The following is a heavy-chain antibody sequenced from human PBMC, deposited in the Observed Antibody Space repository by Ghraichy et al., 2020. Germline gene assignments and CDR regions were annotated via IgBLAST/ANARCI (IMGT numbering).Heavy chain of an antibody. CDR2: ISSSGSTI. CDR1: GFTFSDYY. V-gene: IGHV3-11*01. D-gene: IGHD1-26*01. Sequence: GGSLRLSCAASGFTFSDYYMSWIRQAPGKGLEWVSYISSSGSTIYYADSVKGRFTISRDNAKNSLYLQMNSLRAEDTAVYYCARYRTPMNDAFDIWGQGTMVTVSS. CDR3: ARYRTPMNDAFDI. J-gene: IGHJ3*02.